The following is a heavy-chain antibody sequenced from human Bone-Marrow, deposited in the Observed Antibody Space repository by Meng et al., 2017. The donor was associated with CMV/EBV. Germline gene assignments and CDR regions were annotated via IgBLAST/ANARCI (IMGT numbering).Heavy chain of an antibody. V-gene: IGHV2-70*19. CDR3: ARGPSSSSSYFDY. D-gene: IGHD6-13*01. CDR1: GFSLSTSGMC. J-gene: IGHJ4*02. Sequence: SGPTLAKPTQTLTLTCTFSGFSLSTSGMCVSWVRQHAGKNLEWLALIDWDDDKDYSTSLKTRLTNSKHTSKNQVVLTMTNMDPVDTDTYYCARGPSSSSSYFDYWGQGTRVTGSS. CDR2: IDWDDDK.